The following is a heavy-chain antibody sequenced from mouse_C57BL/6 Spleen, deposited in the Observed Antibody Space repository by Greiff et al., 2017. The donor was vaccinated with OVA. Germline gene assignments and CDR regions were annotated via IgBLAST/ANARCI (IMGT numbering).Heavy chain of an antibody. V-gene: IGHV5-16*01. Sequence: EVHLVESEGGLVQPGSSMKLSCTASGFTFSDYYMAWVRQVPEKGLEWVANINYDGSSTYYLDSLKSRFIISRDNAKNILYLQMSSLKSEDTATYYCARDPGFYGDYAMDYWGQGTSVTVSS. CDR2: INYDGSST. J-gene: IGHJ4*01. CDR3: ARDPGFYGDYAMDY. CDR1: GFTFSDYY. D-gene: IGHD1-1*01.